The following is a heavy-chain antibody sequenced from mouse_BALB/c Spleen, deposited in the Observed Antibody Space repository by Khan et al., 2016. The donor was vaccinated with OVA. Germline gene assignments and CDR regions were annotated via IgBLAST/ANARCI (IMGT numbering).Heavy chain of an antibody. Sequence: VQLQQSGAELAKPGASVKMSCKASGYTFINYWILWVKQRPGQGLEWIGYINPSTGYTEYNQNFKDKATLTADKYSSPAYMQLSSLTSEDSAVYYCARRGLRWDFDYWGQGTTLTVSS. CDR3: ARRGLRWDFDY. V-gene: IGHV1-7*01. J-gene: IGHJ2*01. CDR2: INPSTGYT. D-gene: IGHD1-1*01. CDR1: GYTFINYW.